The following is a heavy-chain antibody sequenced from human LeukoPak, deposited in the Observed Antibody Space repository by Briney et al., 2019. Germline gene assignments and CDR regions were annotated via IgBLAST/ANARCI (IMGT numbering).Heavy chain of an antibody. D-gene: IGHD2-21*01. CDR2: IYYSGST. CDR1: GGSISSGDYY. CDR3: ARDEAYCGGDCSPEGWFDP. J-gene: IGHJ5*02. Sequence: SQTLSLTCTVSGGSISSGDYYWSWIRQPPGKGLEWIGYIYYSGSTYYNPSLKSRVTISVDTSKNQFSLKLSSVTAADTAVYYCARDEAYCGGDCSPEGWFDPWGQGTLVTVSS. V-gene: IGHV4-30-4*08.